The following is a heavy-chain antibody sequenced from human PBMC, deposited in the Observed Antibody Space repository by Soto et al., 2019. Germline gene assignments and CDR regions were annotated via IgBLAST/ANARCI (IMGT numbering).Heavy chain of an antibody. CDR2: IRSKAYGGTT. V-gene: IGHV3-49*03. Sequence: GGSLRLSCTASGFTFGDYAMSWFRQAPGKGLEWVGFIRSKAYGGTTEYAASVKGRFTISRDDSKSIAYLQMNSLKTEDTAVYYCTRGRGAGQICIFDYWGQGTLVTVSS. CDR1: GFTFGDYA. CDR3: TRGRGAGQICIFDY. J-gene: IGHJ4*02. D-gene: IGHD3-10*01.